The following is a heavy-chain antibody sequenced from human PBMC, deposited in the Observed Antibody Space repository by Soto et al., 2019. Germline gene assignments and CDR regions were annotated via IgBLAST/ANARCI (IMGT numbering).Heavy chain of an antibody. CDR1: GFSFSSYD. J-gene: IGHJ4*02. Sequence: EVQLVESGGGLVQPGGSLRLSRAASGFSFSSYDMNWVRQAPGKGLEWVSFISSGGSTIYYANSVKGRFSISRDNAKNSLYLQMNSLRAEDTAVYYCASNPKPDGDYWGQGTLVTVSS. V-gene: IGHV3-48*01. CDR2: ISSGGSTI. CDR3: ASNPKPDGDY. D-gene: IGHD2-2*01.